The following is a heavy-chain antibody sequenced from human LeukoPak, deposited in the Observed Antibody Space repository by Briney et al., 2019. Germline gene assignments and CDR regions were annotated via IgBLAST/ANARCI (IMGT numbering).Heavy chain of an antibody. CDR2: INHSGST. CDR3: ARKEYSYGSPFDY. CDR1: GGSFSGYY. D-gene: IGHD5-18*01. Sequence: SETLSLTCAVYGGSFSGYYWSWIRQPPGEGLEWIGEINHSGSTNYNPSLKSRVTISVDTSKNQFSLKLSSVTAADTAVYYCARKEYSYGSPFDYWGQGTLVTVFS. J-gene: IGHJ4*02. V-gene: IGHV4-34*01.